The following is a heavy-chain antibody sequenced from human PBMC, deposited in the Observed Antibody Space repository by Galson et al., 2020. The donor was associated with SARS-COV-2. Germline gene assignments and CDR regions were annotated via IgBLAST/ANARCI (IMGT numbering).Heavy chain of an antibody. D-gene: IGHD2-8*01. Sequence: GSLRLSCAASGFIFSSSWMSWVRQAPEKGLEWVANIKGDGSETYYVDSVKGRFTVSRDNAKDSLFLEMNSLRADDTAVYYCARLVFSSYGDASRYFDIWGRGTLVTVSS. J-gene: IGHJ2*01. CDR3: ARLVFSSYGDASRYFDI. CDR1: GFIFSSSW. V-gene: IGHV3-7*03. CDR2: IKGDGSET.